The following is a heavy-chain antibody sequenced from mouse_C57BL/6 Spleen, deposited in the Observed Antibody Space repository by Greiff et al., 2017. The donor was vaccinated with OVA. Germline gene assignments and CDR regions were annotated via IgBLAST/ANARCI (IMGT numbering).Heavy chain of an antibody. CDR3: ARPGVTYFDY. CDR1: GYTFTSYW. CDR2: INPSNGGT. Sequence: VKLMESGTELVKPGASVKLSCKASGYTFTSYWMHWVKQRPGQGLEWIGNINPSNGGTNYNEKFKSKATLTVDKSSSTAYMQLSSLTSEDSAVYYCARPGVTYFDYWGQGTTLTVSS. D-gene: IGHD2-2*01. J-gene: IGHJ2*01. V-gene: IGHV1-53*01.